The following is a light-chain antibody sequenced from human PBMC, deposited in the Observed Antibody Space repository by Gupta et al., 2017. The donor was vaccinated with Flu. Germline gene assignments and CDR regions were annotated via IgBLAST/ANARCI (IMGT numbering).Light chain of an antibody. CDR2: LAS. Sequence: EIVLTQSPGTLSLSPGERVTLSCRASQSLSSNYLAWYQQKPGQAPRLLIFLASSRATGIPDRFSGSESGTDFTLTISRLEPEDFAVYYCQQDLNPPWTFGQGTMVEIK. V-gene: IGKV3-20*01. CDR1: QSLSSNY. CDR3: QQDLNPPWT. J-gene: IGKJ1*01.